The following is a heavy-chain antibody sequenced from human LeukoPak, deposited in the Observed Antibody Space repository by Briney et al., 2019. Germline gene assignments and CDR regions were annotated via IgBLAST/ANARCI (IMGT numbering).Heavy chain of an antibody. CDR1: GGSISSSGYY. J-gene: IGHJ4*02. CDR2: MYYSGST. D-gene: IGHD4-23*01. CDR3: ARAVGTSRNFFDY. Sequence: PSETLSLTCTVSGGSISSSGYYWRWIRQPPGKGLEWIGSMYYSGSTYYNPSLKSRVTISVDTSKNHFSLKLSPVTAADTAVYYCARAVGTSRNFFDYWGQGTLVTVSS. V-gene: IGHV4-39*07.